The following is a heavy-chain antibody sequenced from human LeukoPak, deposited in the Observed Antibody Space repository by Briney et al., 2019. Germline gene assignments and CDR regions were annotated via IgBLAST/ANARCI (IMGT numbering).Heavy chain of an antibody. Sequence: SETLSLTCTVSGGSINSGGYYWNWIRQHPGKGLEWIGYIFYNGGTNYSPSLKSRVTISVDTSKNQFSLKLSSVTAADTAVYYCARDADDSSFDYWGQGTLVTVSS. CDR1: GGSINSGGYY. V-gene: IGHV4-31*03. D-gene: IGHD3-22*01. CDR3: ARDADDSSFDY. J-gene: IGHJ4*02. CDR2: IFYNGGT.